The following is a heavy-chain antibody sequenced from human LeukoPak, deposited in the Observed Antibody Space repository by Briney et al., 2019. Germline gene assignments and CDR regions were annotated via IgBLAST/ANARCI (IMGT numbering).Heavy chain of an antibody. CDR2: IYYSEST. V-gene: IGHV4-30-4*01. Sequence: PSETLSLTCTVSGGPNCSGDYYGRWVRQPPGKGLEWIGDIYYSESTYYNPSLKSRVTISVDTSKNQFSLKLSSVTAADTAVYYCARQTHYMDVWGKGTTVTVSS. J-gene: IGHJ6*03. CDR1: GGPNCSGDYY. CDR3: ARQTHYMDV.